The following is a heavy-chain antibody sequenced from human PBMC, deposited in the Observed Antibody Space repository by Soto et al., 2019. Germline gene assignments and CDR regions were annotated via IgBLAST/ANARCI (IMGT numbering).Heavy chain of an antibody. CDR3: ARGKYSAIDV. Sequence: QVRLQQSGPGLVKPSQTLSLTCAISGDSLFSNGVAWNWIRQSPSRGLEWLGRTYYYRSRWYNDYAVSVKSRITVNPDTSKSQFSLYLNSVTPEDSAVYYCARGKYSAIDVWGQCTTVTVSS. CDR2: TYYYRSRWYN. CDR1: GDSLFSNGVA. V-gene: IGHV6-1*01. J-gene: IGHJ6*02. D-gene: IGHD5-18*01.